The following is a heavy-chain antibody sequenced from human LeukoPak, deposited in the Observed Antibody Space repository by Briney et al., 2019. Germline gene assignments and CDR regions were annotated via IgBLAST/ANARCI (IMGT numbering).Heavy chain of an antibody. Sequence: ASVKVSCKTSGFTFSRYGVSWVRQAPGQGLEWMGWINPNSGGAKYAQKFQGRVTMTRDTSINTAYMELSRLKSDDTAIYYCARVSATVPTHWGQGTLLTVSS. V-gene: IGHV1-2*02. CDR3: ARVSATVPTH. D-gene: IGHD4-17*01. J-gene: IGHJ4*02. CDR2: INPNSGGA. CDR1: GFTFSRYG.